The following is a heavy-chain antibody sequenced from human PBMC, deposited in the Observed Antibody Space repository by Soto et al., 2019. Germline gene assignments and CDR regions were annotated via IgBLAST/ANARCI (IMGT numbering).Heavy chain of an antibody. V-gene: IGHV3-23*01. Sequence: EVRLLESGGGLVLPGGSLRLSCAASGFTFSSYAMSWVRQAPGKGLEWVSAISGSGGSTYYADSVKGRFTISRDNSKNTLYLQMNSLRAEDTAVYYCASRGRGVGATSDYWGQGTLVTVSS. CDR2: ISGSGGST. J-gene: IGHJ4*02. CDR1: GFTFSSYA. D-gene: IGHD1-26*01. CDR3: ASRGRGVGATSDY.